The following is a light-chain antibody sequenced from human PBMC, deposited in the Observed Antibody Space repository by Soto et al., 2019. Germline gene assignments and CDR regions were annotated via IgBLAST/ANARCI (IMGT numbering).Light chain of an antibody. CDR2: GAS. V-gene: IGKV3-20*01. CDR1: QSVSSSY. CDR3: QQYDTSPYN. Sequence: EIVLTQSPGTLSLSPGERATLSCSASQSVSSSYLAWYQHKPGQAPRLLIYGASSRYTGIPDRFSGSESGTDFTLTISRLEPDDFALYYCQQYDTSPYNFGQGTKLEIK. J-gene: IGKJ2*01.